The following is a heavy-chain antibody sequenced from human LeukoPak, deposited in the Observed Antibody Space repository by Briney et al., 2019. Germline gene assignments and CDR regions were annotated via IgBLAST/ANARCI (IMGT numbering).Heavy chain of an antibody. Sequence: GGSLRLSCAASGFTVSSNYMSWVRQAPGRGLEWVSVIYSGGSTYHADSVKGRFTISRDNSKNTPYLHINSLRAEDTAVYYCAKSRELCSGGGCYHGYFDYWGQGTLVTVSS. J-gene: IGHJ4*02. CDR3: AKSRELCSGGGCYHGYFDY. CDR2: IYSGGST. D-gene: IGHD2-15*01. V-gene: IGHV3-66*01. CDR1: GFTVSSNY.